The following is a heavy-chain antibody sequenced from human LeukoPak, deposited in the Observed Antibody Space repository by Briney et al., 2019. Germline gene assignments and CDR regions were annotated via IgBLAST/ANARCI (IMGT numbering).Heavy chain of an antibody. Sequence: KRGESLKISCKGSGYSFTSYWIGWVRQMPGKGLEWMGIIYPGDSDTRYSPSFQGQVTISADKSISTAYLQWSSLKASDTAMYYCARGDKYNLNSYYFDYWGQGTLVTVSS. CDR1: GYSFTSYW. CDR2: IYPGDSDT. J-gene: IGHJ4*02. V-gene: IGHV5-51*01. D-gene: IGHD1-7*01. CDR3: ARGDKYNLNSYYFDY.